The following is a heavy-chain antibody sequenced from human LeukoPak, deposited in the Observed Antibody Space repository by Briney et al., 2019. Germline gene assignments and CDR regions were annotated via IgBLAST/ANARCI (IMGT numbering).Heavy chain of an antibody. CDR3: AQLRFLRFDWFDY. D-gene: IGHD3-9*01. CDR2: INPNSGGT. V-gene: IGHV1-2*02. Sequence: ASVKVSCKASGYTFTGYYMHWVRQAPGQGLEWMGWINPNSGGTNYAQKFQGRVTMTRDTSISTAYMELSRLRSDDTAVYYCAQLRFLRFDWFDYWGQGTLVTVSS. J-gene: IGHJ4*02. CDR1: GYTFTGYY.